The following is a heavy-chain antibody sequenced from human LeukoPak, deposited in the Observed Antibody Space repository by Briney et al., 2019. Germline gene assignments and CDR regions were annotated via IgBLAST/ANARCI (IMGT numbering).Heavy chain of an antibody. CDR3: ARAIEIRGWYRVFDF. CDR1: GFTFSSSG. V-gene: IGHV3-23*01. J-gene: IGHJ4*02. CDR2: ISSKGDTT. D-gene: IGHD6-19*01. Sequence: GGSLRLSCAASGFTFSSSGMSWVRQAPGSGLDWVSDISSKGDTTYYAESVKGRFTISRDNSKNTLYLQMNSLRAEDTAVYYCARAIEIRGWYRVFDFWGQGTLVTVSS.